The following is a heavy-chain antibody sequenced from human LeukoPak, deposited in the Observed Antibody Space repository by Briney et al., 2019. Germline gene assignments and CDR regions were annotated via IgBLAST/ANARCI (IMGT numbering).Heavy chain of an antibody. D-gene: IGHD4-23*01. CDR3: TRDYGGFDY. V-gene: IGHV3-49*04. Sequence: PGGSLRLSCRSSGXTFGDYVMTWVRQAPGKGLEWVGFIRSKVYGGTTEYAASVKGRFIISRDDSKSIAYLQMNSLETEDTAVYYCTRDYGGFDYWGQGTLVTVSS. J-gene: IGHJ4*02. CDR1: GXTFGDYV. CDR2: IRSKVYGGTT.